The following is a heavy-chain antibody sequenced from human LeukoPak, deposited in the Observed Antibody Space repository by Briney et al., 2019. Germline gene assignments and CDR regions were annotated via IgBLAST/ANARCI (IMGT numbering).Heavy chain of an antibody. CDR2: IRSKANSYAT. Sequence: GGSLKLSCAASGFTFSGSAMHWVRLASGKGLEWVGRIRSKANSYATAYAASVKGRFTISRDDSKNTAYLQMNSLKTEDTAVYYCTGVGASAGDYWGQGTLVTVSS. J-gene: IGHJ4*02. D-gene: IGHD1-26*01. CDR3: TGVGASAGDY. CDR1: GFTFSGSA. V-gene: IGHV3-73*01.